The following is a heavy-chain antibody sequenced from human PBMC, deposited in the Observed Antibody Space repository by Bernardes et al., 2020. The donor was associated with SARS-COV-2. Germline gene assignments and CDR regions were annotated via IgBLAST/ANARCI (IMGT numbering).Heavy chain of an antibody. V-gene: IGHV3-11*03. D-gene: IGHD1-1*01. CDR1: GLPHGPSW. CDR2: ISDRGHST. J-gene: IGHJ4*02. CDR3: ATLNWNDLDY. Sequence: GRSLRLSCAISGLPHGPSWMAWIRQTPGKRLEWVSYISDRGHSTNYVDSVRGRFTISRDNARNSLFLQMDSLRVDDTAIYYCATLNWNDLDYWGQGALVTVSS.